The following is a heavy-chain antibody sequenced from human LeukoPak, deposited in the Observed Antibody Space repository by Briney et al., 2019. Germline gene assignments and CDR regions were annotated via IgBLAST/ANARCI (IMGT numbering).Heavy chain of an antibody. CDR2: IYTSGST. CDR3: ARGAHPLSDDYYDSGSWGWFDP. V-gene: IGHV4-4*07. D-gene: IGHD3-10*01. CDR1: GGFISTYY. Sequence: SETLSLTCTVSGGFISTYYWSWIRQPAGKGLKWIGRIYTSGSTNYNPSLKSRVTLSVDTSKNQFSLKLSSVTAADTAVYYCARGAHPLSDDYYDSGSWGWFDPWGQGTLVTVSS. J-gene: IGHJ5*02.